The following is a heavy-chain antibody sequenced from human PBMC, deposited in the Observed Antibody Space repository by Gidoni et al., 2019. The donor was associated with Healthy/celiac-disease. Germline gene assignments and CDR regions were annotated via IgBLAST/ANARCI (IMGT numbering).Heavy chain of an antibody. CDR3: TRDETLTN. Sequence: EVQLVESGGGLVQPGRSLRLSCTASGFTFGDYAMSWVRQAPGKGLEWVGFIRSKAYGGTTEYAASVKGRFTISRDDSKSIAYLQMNSLKTEDTAVYYCTRDETLTNWGQGTLVTVSS. CDR1: GFTFGDYA. J-gene: IGHJ4*02. CDR2: IRSKAYGGTT. V-gene: IGHV3-49*04.